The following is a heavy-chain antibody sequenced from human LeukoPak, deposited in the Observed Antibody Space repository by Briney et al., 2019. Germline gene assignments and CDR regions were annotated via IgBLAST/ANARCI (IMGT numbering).Heavy chain of an antibody. V-gene: IGHV4-39*07. CDR2: IYYSGST. Sequence: PSETLSLTCTVSGGSISSSSYYWGWIRQPPGKGLEWIGSIYYSGSTYYNPSLKSRVTISVDTSKNQFSLKLSSVTAADTAVYYCARAILRGLYYFDYWGQGTLVTVSS. CDR1: GGSISSSSYY. J-gene: IGHJ4*02. D-gene: IGHD4-17*01. CDR3: ARAILRGLYYFDY.